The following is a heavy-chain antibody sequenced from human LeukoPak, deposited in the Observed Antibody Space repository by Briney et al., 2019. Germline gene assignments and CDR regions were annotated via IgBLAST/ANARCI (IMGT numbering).Heavy chain of an antibody. CDR1: GFNFRDHW. D-gene: IGHD7-27*01. CDR3: VRDKLTGASRLDY. J-gene: IGHJ4*02. Sequence: GGSLRLSCAVPGFNFRDHWMDWVRQAPGKELEWVANIKQDGSEIYYVDSVKGRFTISRDNAKNSLYLQMNSLRAEDTAVYYCVRDKLTGASRLDYWGQGTLLTVSS. CDR2: IKQDGSEI. V-gene: IGHV3-7*03.